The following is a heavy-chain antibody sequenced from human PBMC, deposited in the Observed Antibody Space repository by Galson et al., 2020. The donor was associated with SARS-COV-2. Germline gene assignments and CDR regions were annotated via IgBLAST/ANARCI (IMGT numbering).Heavy chain of an antibody. CDR1: GFAFISYG. CDR2: ISNYSGGT. Sequence: ASVKVSCKTSGFAFISYGITWVRQAPGQGPEWMGWISNYSGGTDIAQNLQGRVTLTRDTSTNTAYLELRSLTSDDAAVYYCARGDYVTLEFWGQGTLVTVSS. V-gene: IGHV1-18*01. D-gene: IGHD3-16*01. CDR3: ARGDYVTLEF. J-gene: IGHJ4*02.